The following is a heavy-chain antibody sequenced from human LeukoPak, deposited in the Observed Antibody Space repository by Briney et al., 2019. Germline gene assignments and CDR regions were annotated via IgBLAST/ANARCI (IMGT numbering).Heavy chain of an antibody. J-gene: IGHJ4*02. CDR3: AGVGSSSRSPYYFDY. CDR2: IRSSNDYI. V-gene: IGHV3-21*01. CDR1: GFTFSIYS. Sequence: GGSLRLSCAASGFTFSIYSMNWVRQAPGKGLEWVSSIRSSNDYIYYADSVKGRFTISRDNAKNSLYLQMNSLRAEDTAVYYCAGVGSSSRSPYYFDYWGQGTLVTVSS. D-gene: IGHD6-13*01.